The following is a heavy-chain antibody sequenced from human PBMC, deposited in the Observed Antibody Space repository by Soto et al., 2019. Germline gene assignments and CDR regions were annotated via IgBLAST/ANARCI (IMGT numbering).Heavy chain of an antibody. CDR2: INPSGGST. D-gene: IGHD2-2*02. Sequence: GASVKVSCKASGYTFTGYYMHWVRQAPGQGLEWMGLINPSGGSTSYAQKFQGRVTMTRDTSTSTVYMELSSLRSEDTAVYYCAPTPTYCSSTSCHNHDAFDIWGQGTMVTVSS. V-gene: IGHV1-46*03. CDR1: GYTFTGYY. J-gene: IGHJ3*02. CDR3: APTPTYCSSTSCHNHDAFDI.